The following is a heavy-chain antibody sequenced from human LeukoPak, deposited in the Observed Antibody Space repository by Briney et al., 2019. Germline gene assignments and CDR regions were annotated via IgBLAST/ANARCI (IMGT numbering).Heavy chain of an antibody. V-gene: IGHV3-30*18. J-gene: IGHJ4*02. CDR2: LSSDGSNK. Sequence: PGGSLRLSCVSSGFIVNSYGMHSLRQAPGKGLDWVAVLSSDGSNKYYADSVKGRLTISRDNSKNTLYLQMNSLRADDTDVYYCAKESLYYDFDYWGQGTMVTVSS. CDR1: GFIVNSYG. CDR3: AKESLYYDFDY. D-gene: IGHD3-10*01.